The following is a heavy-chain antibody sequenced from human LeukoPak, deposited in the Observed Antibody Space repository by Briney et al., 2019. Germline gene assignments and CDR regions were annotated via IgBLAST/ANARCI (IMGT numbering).Heavy chain of an antibody. D-gene: IGHD6-19*01. V-gene: IGHV1-69*05. J-gene: IGHJ4*02. CDR2: IIPIFGTA. CDR3: ARVYLSNEHSSGWYFDY. CDR1: GGTFSSYA. Sequence: SVKVSCKASGGTFSSYAISWVRQAPGQGLEWMGGIIPIFGTANYAQKFQGRVTITTDESTSTAYMELSSLRSEDTAVYYCARVYLSNEHSSGWYFDYWGQGTLVTVSS.